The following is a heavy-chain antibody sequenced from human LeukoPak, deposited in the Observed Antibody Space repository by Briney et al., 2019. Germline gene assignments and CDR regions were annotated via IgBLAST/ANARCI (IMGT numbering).Heavy chain of an antibody. D-gene: IGHD5-24*01. CDR1: GYTFTSYD. Sequence: ASVKVSRKASGYTFTSYDINWVRQATGQGLEWMGWMNPNSGNTGYAQKFQGRVTMTRNTSISTAYMELSRLRSDDTAVYYCARESKRSFDYWGQGTLVTVSS. J-gene: IGHJ4*02. V-gene: IGHV1-8*01. CDR3: ARESKRSFDY. CDR2: MNPNSGNT.